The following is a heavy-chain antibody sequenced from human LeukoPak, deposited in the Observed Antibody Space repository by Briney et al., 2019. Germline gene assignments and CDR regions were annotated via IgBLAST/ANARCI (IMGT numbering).Heavy chain of an antibody. V-gene: IGHV3-23*01. CDR1: GFSFSSYV. CDR2: ISGTGGRI. CDR3: AKAGLSYDSSGLDY. J-gene: IGHJ4*02. Sequence: GGSLRLSCAASGFSFSSYVMTWVPQAPGKGLEWVSCISGTGGRIYYVDSVKGRFTISRDNLQSTLYLEMNSLRVEDTAVYYCAKAGLSYDSSGLDYWGQGALVIVSS. D-gene: IGHD3-22*01.